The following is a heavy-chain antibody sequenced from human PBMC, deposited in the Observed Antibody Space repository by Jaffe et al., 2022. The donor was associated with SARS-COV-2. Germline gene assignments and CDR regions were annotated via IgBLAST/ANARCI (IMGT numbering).Heavy chain of an antibody. CDR2: IWYDGSNK. V-gene: IGHV3-33*01. J-gene: IGHJ6*02. Sequence: QVQLVESGGGVVQPGRSLRLSCAASGFTFSSYGMHWVRQAPGKGLEWVAVIWYDGSNKYYADSVKGRFTISRDNSKNTLYLQMNSLRAEDTAVYYCARDIARPYGDYTSHYYYYYGMDVWGQGTTVTVSS. D-gene: IGHD4-17*01. CDR1: GFTFSSYG. CDR3: ARDIARPYGDYTSHYYYYYGMDV.